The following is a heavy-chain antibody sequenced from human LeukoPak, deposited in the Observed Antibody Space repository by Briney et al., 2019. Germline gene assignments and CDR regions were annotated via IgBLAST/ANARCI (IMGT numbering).Heavy chain of an antibody. Sequence: GSLRLSSAASGFTFKDYWMTWVRQAPGKGLGWVSVISGGGGSTYYAYSVKGWFTISRDNHMNTLYLQMNRLTAEHTAVYYCAKDFDRVLWFGELLHGDFDYWGQGTLVTVSS. J-gene: IGHJ4*02. CDR3: AKDFDRVLWFGELLHGDFDY. CDR2: ISGGGGST. CDR1: GFTFKDYW. D-gene: IGHD3-10*01. V-gene: IGHV3-23*01.